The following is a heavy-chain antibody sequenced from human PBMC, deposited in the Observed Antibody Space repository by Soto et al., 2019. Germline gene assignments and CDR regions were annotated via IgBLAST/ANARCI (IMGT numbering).Heavy chain of an antibody. CDR3: RTQWLD. Sequence: EVQLVESGGGLVKPGGSLRLSCAASGFTFSAAWMSWVRQAPGKGLEWVGLIKKKTDGGTTDYAATVKGRFTISRDDSKNTVYLQMSSLKTEDTAVYYCRTQWLDWGQGTLVTVAS. D-gene: IGHD6-19*01. CDR2: IKKKTDGGTT. J-gene: IGHJ1*01. CDR1: GFTFSAAW. V-gene: IGHV3-15*01.